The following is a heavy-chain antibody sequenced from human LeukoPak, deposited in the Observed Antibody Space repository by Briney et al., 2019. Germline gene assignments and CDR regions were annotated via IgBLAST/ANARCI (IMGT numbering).Heavy chain of an antibody. V-gene: IGHV3-30*04. J-gene: IGHJ4*02. CDR1: GFTFSSYA. CDR2: ISYDGSNK. D-gene: IGHD3-3*01. Sequence: GGSLRLSCAASGFTFSSYAMHWVRQAPGKGLEWVAVISYDGSNKYYADSVKGRFTISRDNSKNTLYLQMNSLRAEDTAVYYCARDLAEEGEIFGTDYWGQGTLVTVSS. CDR3: ARDLAEEGEIFGTDY.